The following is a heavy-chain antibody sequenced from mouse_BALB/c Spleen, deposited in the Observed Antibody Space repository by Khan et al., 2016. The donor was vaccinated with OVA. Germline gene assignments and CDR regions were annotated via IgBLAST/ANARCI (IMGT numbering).Heavy chain of an antibody. D-gene: IGHD2-13*01. J-gene: IGHJ1*01. CDR1: GFSLSSYG. CDR2: IWSGGST. Sequence: QVQLKESGPGLVQPSQSLSITCTVSGFSLSSYGVHWVRQSPGKGLEWLGVIWSGGSTDYNAAFISRLSISKDNSKSQVFFKMNSLQANDTAIYYYARHGDYVHWYFDLWGAGTTVTVSS. V-gene: IGHV2-2*02. CDR3: ARHGDYVHWYFDL.